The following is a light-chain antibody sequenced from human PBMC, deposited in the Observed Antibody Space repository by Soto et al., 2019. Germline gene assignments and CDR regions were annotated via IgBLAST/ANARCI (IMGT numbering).Light chain of an antibody. CDR2: EDT. CDR3: CSYAGSSTVL. V-gene: IGLV2-23*01. J-gene: IGLJ2*01. CDR1: FSDVGSYNL. Sequence: QSVLTQPASLSGSPGQSITISCTGTFSDVGSYNLVSWYQQHPGKSPKLMIYEDTKRPSGVSNRFSGSKSGYTASLTISGLQAEDEADYYCCSYAGSSTVLFGGGTKLTVL.